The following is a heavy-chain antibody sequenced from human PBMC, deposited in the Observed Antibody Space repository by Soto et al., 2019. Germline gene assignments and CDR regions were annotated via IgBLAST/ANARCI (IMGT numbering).Heavy chain of an antibody. J-gene: IGHJ4*02. CDR2: IRRSAKNYAT. CDR3: TRTIDGSYYFSPDFDY. Sequence: EVQLVESGGDLVQPGGSLKLSCAASGFTFSGSAMHWVRQASGKGLEWVGHIRRSAKNYATVYAASVKGRFIISRDDSKNTAYLQMNSLNTDDTAVYYCTRTIDGSYYFSPDFDYWGQGNLVNVSS. V-gene: IGHV3-73*02. CDR1: GFTFSGSA. D-gene: IGHD3-10*01.